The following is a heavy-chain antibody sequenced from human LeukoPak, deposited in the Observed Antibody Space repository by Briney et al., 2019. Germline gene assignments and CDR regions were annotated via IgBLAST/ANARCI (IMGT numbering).Heavy chain of an antibody. D-gene: IGHD1-26*01. Sequence: GGSLRLSCAASGFTFSSYAMSWVRQAPGKGLGWVSAISGSGGSTYYADSVKGRFTISRDNSENTLYLQMNSLRAEDTAVYYCAKSSGSQWYFDLWGRGTLVTVSS. CDR3: AKSSGSQWYFDL. J-gene: IGHJ2*01. CDR1: GFTFSSYA. V-gene: IGHV3-23*01. CDR2: ISGSGGST.